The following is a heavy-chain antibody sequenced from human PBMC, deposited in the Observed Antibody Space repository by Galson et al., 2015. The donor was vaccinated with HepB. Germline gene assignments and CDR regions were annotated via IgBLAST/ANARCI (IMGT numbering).Heavy chain of an antibody. V-gene: IGHV3-21*01. CDR1: GFTFNNYG. CDR2: ISISSTYI. J-gene: IGHJ4*02. Sequence: SLRLSCAASGFTFNNYGMNWVRQAPGQGLEWVSSISISSTYISYADSVKGRFTMSRDDAKNSLYLQMNSLRAEDTAVYYCVRGGLIRYFDSAGYWGQGALVIVSS. CDR3: VRGGLIRYFDSAGY. D-gene: IGHD3-9*01.